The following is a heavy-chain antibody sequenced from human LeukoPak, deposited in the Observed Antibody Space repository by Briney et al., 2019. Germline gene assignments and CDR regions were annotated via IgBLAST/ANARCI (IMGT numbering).Heavy chain of an antibody. D-gene: IGHD3-3*01. V-gene: IGHV1-69*04. CDR1: GGTFSSYA. CDR2: IIPILGIA. J-gene: IGHJ4*02. CDR3: ARENLSYDFWSQPAYFDY. Sequence: ASVKASCKASGGTFSSYAISWVRQAPGQGLEWMGRIIPILGIANYAQKFQGRVTITADKSTSTAYMELSSLRSEDTAVYYCARENLSYDFWSQPAYFDYWGQGTLVTVSS.